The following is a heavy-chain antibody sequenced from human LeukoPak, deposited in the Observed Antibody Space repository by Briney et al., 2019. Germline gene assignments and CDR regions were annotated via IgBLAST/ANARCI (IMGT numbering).Heavy chain of an antibody. CDR3: TTSVLRYFDWLHHWFDP. CDR2: IKRKTDGGTT. CDR1: GFSFSNAW. V-gene: IGHV3-15*01. J-gene: IGHJ5*02. D-gene: IGHD3-9*01. Sequence: NPGGSLRLSCAASGFSFSNAWLSWVRQAPGKGLEWVGRIKRKTDGGTTDYAAPVKGRFTISRDDSKNTLYLQMNSLKTEDTAVYYRTTSVLRYFDWLHHWFDPWGQGTLVTVSS.